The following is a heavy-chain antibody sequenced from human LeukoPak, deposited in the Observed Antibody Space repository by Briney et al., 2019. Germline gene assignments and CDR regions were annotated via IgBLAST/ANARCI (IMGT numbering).Heavy chain of an antibody. CDR1: GFSLTTSGMC. Sequence: SGPALVKPTQTLTLTCTFSGFSLTTSGMCVSWIRQAPGKALEWLARIDWDDDKYYSTSLKTRLTISKDTSKNQVVLTMTNMDPVDTATYYCSGGSCYSGREFDYWGQGTLVTVSS. D-gene: IGHD2-15*01. J-gene: IGHJ4*02. V-gene: IGHV2-70*11. CDR2: IDWDDDK. CDR3: SGGSCYSGREFDY.